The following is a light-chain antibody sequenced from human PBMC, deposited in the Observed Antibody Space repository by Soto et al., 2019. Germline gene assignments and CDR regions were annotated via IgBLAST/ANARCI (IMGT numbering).Light chain of an antibody. CDR1: SSDFGGYNY. CDR2: EVT. CDR3: SSYAGSNNLVV. V-gene: IGLV2-8*01. Sequence: QSALTQPPSASGSPGQSVTISCTGTSSDFGGYNYVSWYKQHPGKAPKLLIYEVTKRPSGVPDRFSGSKSGNTASLTDSGLQAEDEGDFYCSSYAGSNNLVVFGGGTKLAVL. J-gene: IGLJ2*01.